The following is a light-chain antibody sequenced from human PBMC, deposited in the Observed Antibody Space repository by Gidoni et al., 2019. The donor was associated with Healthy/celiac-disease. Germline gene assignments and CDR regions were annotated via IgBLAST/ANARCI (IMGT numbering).Light chain of an antibody. J-gene: IGKJ2*01. CDR1: QDISNY. CDR3: QQYDNLCTL. Sequence: DIQMTQSPSSLSASVGDRVTITCQASQDISNYLNWYQQKPGKAPKLLIYDASNLETGVPSRFSGSGSGTDFTFTISSLQPEDIATYYCQQYDNLCTLFGQGTKLEIK. CDR2: DAS. V-gene: IGKV1-33*01.